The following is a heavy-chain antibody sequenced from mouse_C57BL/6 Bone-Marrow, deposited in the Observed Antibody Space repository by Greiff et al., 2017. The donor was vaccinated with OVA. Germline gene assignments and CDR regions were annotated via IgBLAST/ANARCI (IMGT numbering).Heavy chain of an antibody. CDR1: GFSLSTFGMG. CDR2: IWWDDDK. D-gene: IGHD2-1*01. Sequence: QVTLKVSGPGILQPSQTLSLTCSFSGFSLSTFGMGVGWIRQPSGKGLEWMAHIWWDDDKYYNPALKSRLPISKDTSKNQVFLKIANVDTADTATYYCARVIYYGNYLFAYWGQGTLVTVSA. J-gene: IGHJ3*01. CDR3: ARVIYYGNYLFAY. V-gene: IGHV8-8*01.